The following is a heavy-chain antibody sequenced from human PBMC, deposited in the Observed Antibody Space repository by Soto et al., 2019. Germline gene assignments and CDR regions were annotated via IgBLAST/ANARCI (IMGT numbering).Heavy chain of an antibody. CDR2: IIPIFGTA. J-gene: IGHJ6*02. CDR3: AREYYYGSGRSHGMDV. D-gene: IGHD3-10*01. CDR1: GGTFSSYA. V-gene: IGHV1-69*12. Sequence: QVQLVQSGAEVKKPGSSVKVSCKASGGTFSSYAISWVRQAPGQGLEWMGGIIPIFGTANYAQKFQGRVTSTADESTSTAYMELSSLRSDDTAVYYCAREYYYGSGRSHGMDVWGQGTTVTVSS.